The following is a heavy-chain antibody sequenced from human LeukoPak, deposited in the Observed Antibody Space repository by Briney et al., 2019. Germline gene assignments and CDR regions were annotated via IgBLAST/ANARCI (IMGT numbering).Heavy chain of an antibody. D-gene: IGHD3-22*01. CDR2: IYYSGST. J-gene: IGHJ4*02. V-gene: IGHV4-30-4*01. CDR1: GGSISSGDYY. Sequence: SQTLSLTCTVSGGSISSGDYYWSWIRQPPGKGLEWIGYIYYSGSTYYNPSLKSRVTISVDTSKNQFSLKLSSVTAADTAGYYCARASYYDSSGYYLEFFVYWGQGTLVTVSS. CDR3: ARASYYDSSGYYLEFFVY.